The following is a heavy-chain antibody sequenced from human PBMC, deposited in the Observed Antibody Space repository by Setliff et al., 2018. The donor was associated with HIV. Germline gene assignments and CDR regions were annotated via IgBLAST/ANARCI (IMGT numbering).Heavy chain of an antibody. CDR3: TRGLTTVDY. Sequence: SETLSLTCTVSGGSINTYWSWIRQPPGKGLEWIGYIKYSGNTNYNPSLKSRATISVDTSKNQFSLKVTSVTAADTAVYYCTRGLTTVDYWGHGTLVTVSS. J-gene: IGHJ4*01. D-gene: IGHD4-4*01. CDR1: GGSINTY. V-gene: IGHV4-59*08. CDR2: IKYSGNT.